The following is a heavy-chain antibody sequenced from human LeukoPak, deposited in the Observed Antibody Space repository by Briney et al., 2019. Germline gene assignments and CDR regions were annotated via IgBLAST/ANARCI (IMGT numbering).Heavy chain of an antibody. CDR3: ARGASLPVYMGV. Sequence: SETLSLTCAVYGGSFSGYYWSWIRQPPGKGLEWIGEINHSGSTNYNPSLKSRVTISVDTSKNQFSLKLSSVTAADTAVYYCARGASLPVYMGVWGKGTTVTVSS. CDR1: GGSFSGYY. CDR2: INHSGST. J-gene: IGHJ6*03. V-gene: IGHV4-34*01.